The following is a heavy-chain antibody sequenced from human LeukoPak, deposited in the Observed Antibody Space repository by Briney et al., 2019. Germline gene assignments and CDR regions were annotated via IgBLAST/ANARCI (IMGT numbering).Heavy chain of an antibody. J-gene: IGHJ4*02. CDR3: ARETEFYSSGST. CDR2: INPNSGGT. CDR1: GYTFTGYY. D-gene: IGHD3-22*01. V-gene: IGHV1-2*02. Sequence: ASVKVSCKASGYTFTGYYMHWVRQAPGQVLEWMGWINPNSGGTNYAQKFQGRVTMTRDTSISPAYMELSRLRSDGTAVYYCARETEFYSSGSTWGQGTLVTVSS.